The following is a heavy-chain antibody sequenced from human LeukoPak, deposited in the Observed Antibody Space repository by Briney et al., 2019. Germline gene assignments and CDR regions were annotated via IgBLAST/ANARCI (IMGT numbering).Heavy chain of an antibody. J-gene: IGHJ3*02. Sequence: ASVKVSCKASGYTFTSYGISWVRQAPGQGLEWMGRISAYNGNTNYAQKLQGRVTMTTDTSTSTAYMELRSLRSDDTAVYYCARAAYLKYYDSSVAAFDIWGQGTMVTVSS. CDR2: ISAYNGNT. D-gene: IGHD3-22*01. V-gene: IGHV1-18*01. CDR1: GYTFTSYG. CDR3: ARAAYLKYYDSSVAAFDI.